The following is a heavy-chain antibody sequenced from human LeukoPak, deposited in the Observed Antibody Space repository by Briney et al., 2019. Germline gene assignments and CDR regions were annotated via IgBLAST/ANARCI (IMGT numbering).Heavy chain of an antibody. CDR1: GGTFSSYA. J-gene: IGHJ4*02. CDR3: ARGIDSGSYYPPPFDY. Sequence: SVKVSCKVSGGTFSSYAISWVRQAPGQGLEWMGRIIPIFGTANYAQKFQGRVTITADKSTSTAYMELSSLRSEDTAVYYCARGIDSGSYYPPPFDYWGQGTLVTVSS. CDR2: IIPIFGTA. V-gene: IGHV1-69*06. D-gene: IGHD1-26*01.